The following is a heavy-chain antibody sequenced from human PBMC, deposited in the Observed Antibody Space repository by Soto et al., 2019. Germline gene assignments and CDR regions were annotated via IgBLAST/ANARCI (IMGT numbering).Heavy chain of an antibody. V-gene: IGHV3-30*03. CDR2: ISYDGSNK. CDR1: GFTFSSYG. CDR3: NAAAGTMSYSYYGMDV. J-gene: IGHJ6*02. D-gene: IGHD6-13*01. Sequence: PGGSLRLSCAASGFTFSSYGMHWVRQAPGKGLEWVAVISYDGSNKYYADSVKGRFTISRDNSKNTLYLQMNSLRAEDTAVYYCNAAAGTMSYSYYGMDVRGQGTTVTVSS.